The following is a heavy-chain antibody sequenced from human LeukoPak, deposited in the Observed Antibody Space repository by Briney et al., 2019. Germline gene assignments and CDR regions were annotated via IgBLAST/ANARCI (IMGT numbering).Heavy chain of an antibody. CDR1: GDSISSYY. CDR2: IYYSGST. J-gene: IGHJ4*02. V-gene: IGHV4-59*12. CDR3: ARASKEGTTVTRFDY. Sequence: PSETLSLTCTVSGDSISSYYWSWMRQPPGKGLEWIGYIYYSGSTNYNPSLKSRVTISVDTSKNQFSLELTSVTAADTAVYYCARASKEGTTVTRFDYWGQGTLVTVSS. D-gene: IGHD4-17*01.